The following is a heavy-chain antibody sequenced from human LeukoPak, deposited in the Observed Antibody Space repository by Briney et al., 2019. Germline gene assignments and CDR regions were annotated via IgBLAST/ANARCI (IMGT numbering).Heavy chain of an antibody. CDR3: ARALYSGYDNFDY. CDR1: GYTFTGYY. CDR2: INPNSGGT. J-gene: IGHJ4*02. D-gene: IGHD5-12*01. Sequence: GASVKVSCKASGYTFTGYYMHWVRQAPGQGLEWMGWINPNSGGTNYAQKFQGRVTMTRDTSISTAYMELSSLRSEDTAVYYCARALYSGYDNFDYWGQGTLVTVPS. V-gene: IGHV1-2*02.